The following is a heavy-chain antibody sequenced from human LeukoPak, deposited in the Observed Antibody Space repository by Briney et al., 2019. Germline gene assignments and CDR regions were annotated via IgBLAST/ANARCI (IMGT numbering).Heavy chain of an antibody. CDR1: GFIFGDFA. D-gene: IGHD2-15*01. CDR2: IEGGGHST. V-gene: IGHV3-23*01. Sequence: GGSLRLSCAASGFIFGDFAMDWVRQAPGKGLEWVSGIEGGGHSTHYADSVKGRFTISRDNSRNKLYLQMEGLRAEDTAIYYCARDTNSSPYSFDNWGQGALVIVSS. J-gene: IGHJ4*02. CDR3: ARDTNSSPYSFDN.